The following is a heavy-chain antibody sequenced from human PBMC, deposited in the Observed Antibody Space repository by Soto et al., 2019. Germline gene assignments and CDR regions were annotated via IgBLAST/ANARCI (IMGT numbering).Heavy chain of an antibody. CDR3: ARQGVYCSSSNCYDAFDI. V-gene: IGHV4-39*01. J-gene: IGHJ3*02. CDR1: GGSISSSSYY. D-gene: IGHD2-2*01. CDR2: IYYSGNT. Sequence: QLQLQESGPGLVKPSETLSLTCTVSGGSISSSSYYWGWIRQPPGKGLEWIGSIYYSGNTYYNLSLKSRLTISVDTSKNQFSLKLSSVTAADTAVYYCARQGVYCSSSNCYDAFDIWGRGTMVTVSS.